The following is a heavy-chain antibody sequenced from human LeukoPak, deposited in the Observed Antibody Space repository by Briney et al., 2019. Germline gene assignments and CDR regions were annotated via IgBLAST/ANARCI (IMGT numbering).Heavy chain of an antibody. Sequence: GGSPRLSCAASGFTFSSYAMSWVRQAPGKGLEWVSAISGSGGSTYYADSVKGRFTISRDNSKNTLYLQMNSLRAEDTAVYYCAKDRGLIVVVPAASFDPWGQGTLVTVSS. V-gene: IGHV3-23*01. CDR2: ISGSGGST. J-gene: IGHJ5*02. CDR3: AKDRGLIVVVPAASFDP. CDR1: GFTFSSYA. D-gene: IGHD2-2*01.